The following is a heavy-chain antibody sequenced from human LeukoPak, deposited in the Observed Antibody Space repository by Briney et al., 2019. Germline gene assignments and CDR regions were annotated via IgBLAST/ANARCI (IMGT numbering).Heavy chain of an antibody. V-gene: IGHV3-30*03. Sequence: GGSLRLSCAASGFTVSSNYMSWVRQAPGKGLEWVAVISYDGSNKYYADSVKGRFTISRDNSKNTLYLQMNSLRAEDTAVYYCAREDYYDSSGYSFPDYWGQGTLVTVSP. CDR2: ISYDGSNK. D-gene: IGHD3-22*01. CDR1: GFTVSSNY. J-gene: IGHJ4*02. CDR3: AREDYYDSSGYSFPDY.